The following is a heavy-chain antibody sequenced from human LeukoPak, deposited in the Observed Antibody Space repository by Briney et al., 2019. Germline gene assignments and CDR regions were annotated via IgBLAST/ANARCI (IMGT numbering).Heavy chain of an antibody. CDR2: INPNSGGT. Sequence: ASVKVSCKASGYTFTGYYMLWVRQAPGQELEWMGWINPNSGGTNYAQKFQGRVTMTRDTSISTAYMELSRLRSDDTAVYYCARVLEQWLVIFDYWGQGTLVTVSS. D-gene: IGHD6-19*01. CDR3: ARVLEQWLVIFDY. V-gene: IGHV1-2*02. J-gene: IGHJ4*02. CDR1: GYTFTGYY.